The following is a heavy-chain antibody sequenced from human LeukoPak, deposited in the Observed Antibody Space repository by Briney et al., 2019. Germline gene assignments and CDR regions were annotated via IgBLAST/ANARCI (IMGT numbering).Heavy chain of an antibody. D-gene: IGHD3-9*01. CDR1: GFTFSIYS. CDR3: AKDFVRYNIQFDY. V-gene: IGHV3-48*01. CDR2: ISSSSSTI. Sequence: GGSLRLSCAASGFTFSIYSMNWVRQAPGKGLEWVSYISSSSSTIYYADSVKGRFTISRDNAKNSLYLQMNSLRAEDTALYYCAKDFVRYNIQFDYWGQGALVTVSS. J-gene: IGHJ4*02.